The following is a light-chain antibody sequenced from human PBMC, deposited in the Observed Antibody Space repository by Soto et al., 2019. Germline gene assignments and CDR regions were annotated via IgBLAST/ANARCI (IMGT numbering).Light chain of an antibody. V-gene: IGKV1-5*01. CDR3: QQYNSYFWT. CDR1: QSFCNH. J-gene: IGKJ1*01. CDR2: AAS. Sequence: DIQMTQSPSSLSASVENRVIITCRASQSFCNHLNWYQQKPGKAPKLLIFAASSLQSGVPSRFSGSGSGTEFTLTISSLQPDDFATYYCQQYNSYFWTFGQGTKVDIK.